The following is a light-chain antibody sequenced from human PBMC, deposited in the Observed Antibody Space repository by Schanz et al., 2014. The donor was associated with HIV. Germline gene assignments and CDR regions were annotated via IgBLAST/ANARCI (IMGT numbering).Light chain of an antibody. CDR3: QHYHNYLWT. J-gene: IGKJ1*01. Sequence: DIQMTQSPSTLSASVGDRVTLTCRASQSIDRWLAWYQQKPGKAPKLLIYAASALQSGVPSRFSGSGSGTDFSLTISSLQPDDFATYYCQHYHNYLWTFGQGTKVEIK. CDR2: AAS. CDR1: QSIDRW. V-gene: IGKV1-5*01.